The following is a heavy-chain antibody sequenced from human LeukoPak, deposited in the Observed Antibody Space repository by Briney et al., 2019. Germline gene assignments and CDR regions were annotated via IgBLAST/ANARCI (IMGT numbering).Heavy chain of an antibody. J-gene: IGHJ4*02. CDR1: GGSFSGYY. V-gene: IGHV4-34*01. D-gene: IGHD5-24*01. CDR3: ARSGGYNRKGRAYYFDY. CDR2: INHSGST. Sequence: SETLSLTCAVYGGSFSGYYWSWIRQPPGKGLEWIGEINHSGSTNYNPSLKSRVTISVDTSKKQFSLKLSSVTAADTAVYYCARSGGYNRKGRAYYFDYWGQGTLVTVSS.